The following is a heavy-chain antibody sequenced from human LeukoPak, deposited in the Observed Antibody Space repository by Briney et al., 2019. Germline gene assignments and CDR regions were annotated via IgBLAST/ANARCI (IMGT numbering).Heavy chain of an antibody. J-gene: IGHJ4*02. CDR1: GFTVSSNY. CDR2: IYSGGST. CDR3: ARGPIGDYGIDY. D-gene: IGHD4/OR15-4a*01. Sequence: GGSLRLSCAVSGFTVSSNYMSWVRQAPGKGLEWVSVIYSGGSTYYADSVEGRFTISRHNSKNTLYLQMNSLRAEDTAVYYCARGPIGDYGIDYWGQGTLVTVSS. V-gene: IGHV3-53*04.